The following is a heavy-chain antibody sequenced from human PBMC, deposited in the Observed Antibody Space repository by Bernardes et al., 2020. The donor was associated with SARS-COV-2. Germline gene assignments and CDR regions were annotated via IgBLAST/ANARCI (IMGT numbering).Heavy chain of an antibody. CDR3: ARVRGVNGRMDV. Sequence: GGSLRLSCAASGFTFSSYWMSWVRQAPGRGLEWVANINQDGSDKYYVDSVKGRFNISRDNAKSPLLLQMNSLRAEDTAIYYCARVRGVNGRMDVWGQGTTVTVSS. CDR2: INQDGSDK. J-gene: IGHJ6*02. CDR1: GFTFSSYW. D-gene: IGHD3-10*01. V-gene: IGHV3-7*03.